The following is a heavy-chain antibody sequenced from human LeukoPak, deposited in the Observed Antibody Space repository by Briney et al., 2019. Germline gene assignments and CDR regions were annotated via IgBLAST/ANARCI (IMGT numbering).Heavy chain of an antibody. V-gene: IGHV4-59*02. Sequence: PGGSLRLSCAASGFTVSSNYMSWIRQPPGKGLEWIGYIYYSGSTNYNPSLKSRVTISVDTSKNQFSLKLSSVTAADTAVYYCARNLERSSGYSSGWQYFDYWGQGTLVTVSS. J-gene: IGHJ4*02. CDR1: GFTVSSNY. D-gene: IGHD6-19*01. CDR2: IYYSGST. CDR3: ARNLERSSGYSSGWQYFDY.